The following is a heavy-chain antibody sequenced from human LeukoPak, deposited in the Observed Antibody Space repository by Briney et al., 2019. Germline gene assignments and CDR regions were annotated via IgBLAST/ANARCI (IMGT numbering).Heavy chain of an antibody. J-gene: IGHJ6*01. CDR2: ISSSRSYI. Sequence: RGSLRLSRAASGFTLSRYSMSWVPPAPRKRLGWVSSISSSRSYIYSAHSVKGRSPISRDNAKTSLYLQIDSLRAEATAVYYFERDSYIGYCGGDCSGSFWGQGTTVTVSA. CDR1: GFTLSRYS. CDR3: ERDSYIGYCGGDCSGSF. V-gene: IGHV3-21*01. D-gene: IGHD2-21*02.